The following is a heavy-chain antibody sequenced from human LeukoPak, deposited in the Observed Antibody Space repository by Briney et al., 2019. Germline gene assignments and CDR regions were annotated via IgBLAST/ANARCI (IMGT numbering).Heavy chain of an antibody. CDR1: GFIFSSYG. CDR2: MSYDGSEK. CDR3: AKDATWIQHFDY. J-gene: IGHJ4*02. Sequence: GGSLRLSCAASGFIFSSYGMHWVRQAPGKGLEWVAVMSYDGSEKYYADSVKGRFTISRDNSKNTLHLQLNSLRAEDTAVYYCAKDATWIQHFDYWGQGTLVIVSS. V-gene: IGHV3-30*18. D-gene: IGHD5-18*01.